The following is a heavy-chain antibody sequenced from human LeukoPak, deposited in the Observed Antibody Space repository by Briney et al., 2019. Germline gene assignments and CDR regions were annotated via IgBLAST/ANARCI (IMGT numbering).Heavy chain of an antibody. V-gene: IGHV3-53*01. D-gene: IGHD1-26*01. J-gene: IGHJ4*02. Sequence: FVDSVKGRFTISRDNSKNTLYLQMNSLRAEDTAVYYCARERGRGSSSDYWGQGTLVTVSS. CDR3: ARERGRGSSSDY.